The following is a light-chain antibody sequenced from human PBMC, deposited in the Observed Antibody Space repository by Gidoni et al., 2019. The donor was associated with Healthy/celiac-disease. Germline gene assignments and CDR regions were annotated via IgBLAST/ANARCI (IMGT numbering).Light chain of an antibody. CDR1: QSISSY. V-gene: IGKV1-39*01. CDR3: QQSYSTSLFT. Sequence: DIQMTQSPSPLSASVGDRVTITCRASQSISSYLNWYQQKPGKAPKLLIYAAFSLQSGVPSRFSGSGSGTDFTLTISSLQPEDFATYYCQQSYSTSLFTFXPXTKVDIK. J-gene: IGKJ3*01. CDR2: AAF.